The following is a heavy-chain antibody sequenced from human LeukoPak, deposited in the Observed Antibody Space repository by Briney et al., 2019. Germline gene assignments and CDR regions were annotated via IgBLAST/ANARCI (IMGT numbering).Heavy chain of an antibody. J-gene: IGHJ6*02. V-gene: IGHV1-8*01. CDR1: GYTFTSYD. CDR3: ANSFGGLYGMDV. D-gene: IGHD3-10*01. Sequence: ASVKVSCKASGYTFTSYDINWVRQATGQGLEWMGWINPNSGNTGYAQKFQGRVTMTRNTSISTAYMELSSLRSEDTAVYYCANSFGGLYGMDVWGQGTTVTVSS. CDR2: INPNSGNT.